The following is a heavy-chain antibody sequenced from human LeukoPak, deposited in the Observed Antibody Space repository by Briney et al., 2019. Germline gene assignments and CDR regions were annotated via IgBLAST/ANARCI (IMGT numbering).Heavy chain of an antibody. CDR2: ITGGGDTT. CDR1: GFTFSNYG. D-gene: IGHD3-22*01. Sequence: GGSLRLSCAASGFTFSNYGMNWVRQAPGKGLFWVSAITGGGDTTYYSDSVKDRFTISKDNSKNTLFLQMNSLRAEDTALYYCAKVISSGYYYDSWGQGTLVTVSS. J-gene: IGHJ4*02. V-gene: IGHV3-23*01. CDR3: AKVISSGYYYDS.